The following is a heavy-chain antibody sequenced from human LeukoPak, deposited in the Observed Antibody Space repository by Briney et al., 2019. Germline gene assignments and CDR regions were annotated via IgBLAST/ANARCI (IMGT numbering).Heavy chain of an antibody. Sequence: ASVKVSCKASGYXFTGYYIHWVRQAPGQGLEWMGWINPNSGGTNYAQKFQGRVTMTRDTSISTAYMELSRLRSDDTAVYYCARGSHSSSWYPYYFDYWGQGTLVTVSS. V-gene: IGHV1-2*02. CDR2: INPNSGGT. J-gene: IGHJ4*02. D-gene: IGHD6-13*01. CDR1: GYXFTGYY. CDR3: ARGSHSSSWYPYYFDY.